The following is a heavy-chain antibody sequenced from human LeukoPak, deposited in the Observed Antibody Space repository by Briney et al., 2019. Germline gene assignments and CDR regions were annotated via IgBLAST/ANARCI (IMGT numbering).Heavy chain of an antibody. CDR3: ARDGLLGAFDI. CDR2: IIPIFGTA. D-gene: IGHD1-26*01. Sequence: GASVEVSCKASGGTFSSYAISWVRQAPGQGLEWMGGIIPIFGTANYAQKFQGRVTITTDESTSTAYMELSSLRSEDTAVYYCARDGLLGAFDIWGQGTMVTVSS. J-gene: IGHJ3*02. V-gene: IGHV1-69*05. CDR1: GGTFSSYA.